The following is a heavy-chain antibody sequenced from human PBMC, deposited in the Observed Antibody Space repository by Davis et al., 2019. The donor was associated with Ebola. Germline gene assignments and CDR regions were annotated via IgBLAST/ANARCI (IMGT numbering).Heavy chain of an antibody. J-gene: IGHJ4*02. Sequence: SETLSLTCTVSGVSITSGSYFWGWIRLPPGKGLEWIGNIYYTGSAYYNPSLKSRVTISIDTSKSQFSLELTSLTAADTGVYYCARLVTGIIHWGRGTLVTVSS. D-gene: IGHD4-11*01. CDR3: ARLVTGIIH. CDR1: GVSITSGSYF. CDR2: IYYTGSA. V-gene: IGHV4-39*01.